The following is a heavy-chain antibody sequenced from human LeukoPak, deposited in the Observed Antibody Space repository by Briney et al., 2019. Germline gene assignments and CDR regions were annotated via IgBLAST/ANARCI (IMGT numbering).Heavy chain of an antibody. Sequence: GASVKVSCKASGGTFSSYAISWVRQAPGQGLERMGGIIPIFGTANYAQKFQGRVTITADESTSTAYMELSSLRSEDTAVYYCARERGSGSPFVMAYWGQGTLVTVSS. J-gene: IGHJ4*02. V-gene: IGHV1-69*01. D-gene: IGHD1-26*01. CDR2: IIPIFGTA. CDR1: GGTFSSYA. CDR3: ARERGSGSPFVMAY.